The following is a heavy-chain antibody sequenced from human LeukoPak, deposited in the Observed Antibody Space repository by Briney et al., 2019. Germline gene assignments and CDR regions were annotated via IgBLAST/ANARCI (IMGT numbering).Heavy chain of an antibody. CDR3: ARDLSYSDGSGYYNLDVFDV. J-gene: IGHJ3*01. Sequence: PSETLSLTCTVSCGSVNSGDSYWSWIRQPPGKGLEWIGYISYTGSTSYNPSLKSRVTISVDTSKDHFSLKLSSVTAADTAVYYCARDLSYSDGSGYYNLDVFDVWGQGTMVTVSS. CDR1: CGSVNSGDSY. V-gene: IGHV4-61*03. D-gene: IGHD3-22*01. CDR2: ISYTGST.